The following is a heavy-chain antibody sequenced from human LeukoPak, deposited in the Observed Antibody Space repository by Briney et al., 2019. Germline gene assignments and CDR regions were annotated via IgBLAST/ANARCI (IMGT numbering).Heavy chain of an antibody. CDR2: ISASGGST. CDR3: AKDQLGGLVRRTDY. V-gene: IGHV3-23*01. D-gene: IGHD6-19*01. J-gene: IGHJ4*02. Sequence: GGSLRLSCVASGFTFSNYGMNWVRQAPGKGLEWVSGISASGGSTSYAASVKGRFTISRDNSKNTLNLQMNSLRAEDTAVYYCAKDQLGGLVRRTDYWGQGTLVTVSS. CDR1: GFTFSNYG.